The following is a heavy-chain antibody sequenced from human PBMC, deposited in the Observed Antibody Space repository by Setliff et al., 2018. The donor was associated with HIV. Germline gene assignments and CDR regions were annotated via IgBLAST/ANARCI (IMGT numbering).Heavy chain of an antibody. CDR3: AADSGLDYWSGRGFDY. D-gene: IGHD3-3*01. Sequence: LRLSCAASGFTFSTYWMTWVRQAPGQGLEWVANIQQDGDEIYYADSVKGRFTISRDNSKNTVYLEMNSLRDEDTAMYYCAADSGLDYWSGRGFDYWGQGTLVTVSS. CDR2: IQQDGDEI. CDR1: GFTFSTYW. V-gene: IGHV3-7*01. J-gene: IGHJ4*02.